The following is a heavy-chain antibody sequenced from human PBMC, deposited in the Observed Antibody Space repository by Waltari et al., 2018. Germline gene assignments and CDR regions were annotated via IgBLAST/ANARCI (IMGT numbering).Heavy chain of an antibody. CDR1: GYTFTGYY. J-gene: IGHJ4*02. CDR3: ARSQVVVIAPLDC. CDR2: INPNSGGT. D-gene: IGHD2-21*01. V-gene: IGHV1-2*06. Sequence: QVQLVQSGAEVKKPGASVKVSCKASGYTFTGYYMHWVRQAPGQGLEWMGRINPNSGGTNYAQKFQGRVTITADKSTSTAYMELSSLRSEDTAVYYCARSQVVVIAPLDCWGQGTLVTVSS.